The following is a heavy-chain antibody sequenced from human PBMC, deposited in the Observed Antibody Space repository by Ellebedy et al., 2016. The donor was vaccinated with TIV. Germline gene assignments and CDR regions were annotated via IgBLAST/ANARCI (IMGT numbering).Heavy chain of an antibody. CDR3: ARASLEYCSSTSCYDV. V-gene: IGHV3-21*01. CDR2: ISSSSSYI. Sequence: LSLTCAASGFTFSSYSMNWVRQAPGKGLEWVSSISSSSSYIYYADSVKGRFTISRDNAKNSLYLQMNSLRAEDTAVYYCARASLEYCSSTSCYDVWGQGTLVTVSS. D-gene: IGHD2-2*01. J-gene: IGHJ4*02. CDR1: GFTFSSYS.